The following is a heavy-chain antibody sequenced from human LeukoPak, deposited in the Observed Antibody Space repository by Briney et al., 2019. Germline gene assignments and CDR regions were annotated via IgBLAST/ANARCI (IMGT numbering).Heavy chain of an antibody. CDR1: GGTFSSYA. J-gene: IGHJ4*02. CDR3: ARDHYYDSSGYYY. D-gene: IGHD3-22*01. V-gene: IGHV1-69*05. CDR2: VIPIFGTA. Sequence: SVKVSCKASGGTFSSYAINWVRQAPGQGLEWMGGVIPIFGTANYAQKFQGRVTITTDESTSTAYMELSSLRSEDTAVYYCARDHYYDSSGYYYWGQGTLVTVSS.